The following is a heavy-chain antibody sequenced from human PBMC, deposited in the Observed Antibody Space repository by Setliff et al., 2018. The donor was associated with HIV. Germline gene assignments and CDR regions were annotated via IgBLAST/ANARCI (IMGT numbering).Heavy chain of an antibody. D-gene: IGHD3-10*01. CDR3: ARRIDNSGSFPDKNWFDT. Sequence: PSETLSLTCTVSGGSISSYCWNWIRQSPGRGLEWIGFIFSSGSTKYNPSLQSRVTMSIDTSKNQFSLKLTSVTAADTAVYYCARRIDNSGSFPDKNWFDTWGQGSQVTAPQ. V-gene: IGHV4-4*09. J-gene: IGHJ5*02. CDR1: GGSISSYC. CDR2: IFSSGST.